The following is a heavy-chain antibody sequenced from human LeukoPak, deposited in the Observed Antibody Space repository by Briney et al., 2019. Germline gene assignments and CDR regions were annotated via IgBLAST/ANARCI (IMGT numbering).Heavy chain of an antibody. CDR1: GFTFSDYS. Sequence: GGSLRLSCVVSGFTFSDYSMNWVRQAPGKGLEWVSYISHSSSTIYYADSVKGRFTVSRDNAEKSLYLQMSNLRAEDTAVYFCARGGGLDVWGQGATVTVSS. D-gene: IGHD3-16*01. CDR2: ISHSSSTI. CDR3: ARGGGLDV. J-gene: IGHJ6*02. V-gene: IGHV3-48*01.